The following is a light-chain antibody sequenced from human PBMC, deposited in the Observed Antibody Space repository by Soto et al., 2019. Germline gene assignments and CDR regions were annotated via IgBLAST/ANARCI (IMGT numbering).Light chain of an antibody. CDR1: QSVSSN. J-gene: IGKJ1*01. Sequence: EIVMTQSPATLSVSPGERATLSCSANQSVSSNLAWYQQKPGQAPRLLIYGASTRATGIPARFSGSGSGTEFTLTISSLQSEDFAVYYCQQYNNWPRTFGQGTKVDIK. CDR2: GAS. CDR3: QQYNNWPRT. V-gene: IGKV3-15*01.